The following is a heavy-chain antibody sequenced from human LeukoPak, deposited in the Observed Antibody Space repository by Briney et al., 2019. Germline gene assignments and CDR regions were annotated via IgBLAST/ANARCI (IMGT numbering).Heavy chain of an antibody. D-gene: IGHD3-9*01. J-gene: IGHJ5*02. CDR2: IYYSGST. V-gene: IGHV4-31*03. CDR3: ARVLFLLSNWFDP. Sequence: PSQTLSLTCTVSTGSISSGGYYWSWIRQHPGKGLEWIGYIYYSGSTYYNPSLKSRVTISVDTSKNQFSLKLSSVTAADTAVYYCARVLFLLSNWFDPWGQGTLVTVSS. CDR1: TGSISSGGYY.